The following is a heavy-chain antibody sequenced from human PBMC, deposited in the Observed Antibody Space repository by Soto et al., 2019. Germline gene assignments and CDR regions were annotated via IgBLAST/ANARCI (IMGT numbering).Heavy chain of an antibody. V-gene: IGHV5-51*01. D-gene: IGHD3-16*01. Sequence: GESLKISCKGSGYNFATSWIGWVRRMPGKGLEWMGLIYPGDSDTRYSASFQGQVTISADKSVNTAYLHWSSLQASDTAIYYCVKHLALKVRDFWGLGTLVTVSS. CDR3: VKHLALKVRDF. CDR2: IYPGDSDT. J-gene: IGHJ4*02. CDR1: GYNFATSW.